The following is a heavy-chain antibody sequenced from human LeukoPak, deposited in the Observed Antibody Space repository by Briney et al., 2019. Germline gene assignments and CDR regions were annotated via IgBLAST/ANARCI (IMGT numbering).Heavy chain of an antibody. D-gene: IGHD3-22*01. V-gene: IGHV4-31*03. J-gene: IGHJ3*02. CDR2: IYYSGST. Sequence: PSETLSLTCTVSGGSISSGGYSWSWIRQHPGKGLEWIGYIYYSGSTYYNPSLKSRVTISVDTSKNQFSLKLSSVTAADTAVYYCARDSYYYDSSGYYNNAFDIWGQGTMVTVSS. CDR3: ARDSYYYDSSGYYNNAFDI. CDR1: GGSISSGGYS.